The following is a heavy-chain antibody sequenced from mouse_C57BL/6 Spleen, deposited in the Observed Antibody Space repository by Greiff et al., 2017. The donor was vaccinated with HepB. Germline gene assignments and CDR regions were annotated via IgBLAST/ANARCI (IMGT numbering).Heavy chain of an antibody. CDR1: GYTFTSYW. V-gene: IGHV1-74*01. D-gene: IGHD1-1*01. J-gene: IGHJ1*03. CDR2: IHPSDSDT. Sequence: QVQLQQPGAELVKPGASVKVSCKASGYTFTSYWMHWVQQSPGQGLEWIAMIHPSDSDTNYNQTFKGMATLTGDKAYSTAYMQISSLTSEDSAVYYCAISSYTYWYFDVWGTGTTVTVSS. CDR3: AISSYTYWYFDV.